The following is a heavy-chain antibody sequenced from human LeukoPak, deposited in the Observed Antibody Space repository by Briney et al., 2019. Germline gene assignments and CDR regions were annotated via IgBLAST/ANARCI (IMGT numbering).Heavy chain of an antibody. J-gene: IGHJ4*02. CDR2: IYYSGST. Sequence: PSETLSLTCTVSGGSISSYYWSWIRQPPGKGLEWIGYIYYSGSTNYNPSLKSRVTISVDTSKNQFSLKLSSVTAADMAVYYCARVGGPFDYWGQGTLVTVSS. CDR3: ARVGGPFDY. V-gene: IGHV4-59*01. CDR1: GGSISSYY. D-gene: IGHD6-25*01.